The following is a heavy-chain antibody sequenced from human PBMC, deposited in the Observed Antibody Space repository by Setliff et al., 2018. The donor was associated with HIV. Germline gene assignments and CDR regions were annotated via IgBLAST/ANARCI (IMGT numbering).Heavy chain of an antibody. CDR3: AREWRGRYYYYMDV. Sequence: SETLSLTCTVSGGSISSHYWSWVRQPPGKGLEWLGYVSYIGSTTYNPSLKSRVTISVDTSKNQFSLKLTSMTAADTAVYYCAREWRGRYYYYMDVWGKGTTVTVSS. CDR1: GGSISSHY. CDR2: VSYIGST. D-gene: IGHD3-10*01. J-gene: IGHJ6*03. V-gene: IGHV4-59*11.